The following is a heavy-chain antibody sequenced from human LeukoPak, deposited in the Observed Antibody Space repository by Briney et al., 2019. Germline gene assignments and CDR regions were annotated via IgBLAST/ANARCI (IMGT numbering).Heavy chain of an antibody. J-gene: IGHJ3*02. CDR1: GGTFSNYA. CDR2: IIPIFGTA. Sequence: SVKVSCKASGGTFSNYAISWVRQAPGQGLEWMGGIIPIFGTANYAQKFQGRVTITADKSTSAAYMELSSLRSEDTAVYYCARYPPRDILIDAFDIWGQGTMVTVSS. CDR3: ARYPPRDILIDAFDI. D-gene: IGHD3-9*01. V-gene: IGHV1-69*06.